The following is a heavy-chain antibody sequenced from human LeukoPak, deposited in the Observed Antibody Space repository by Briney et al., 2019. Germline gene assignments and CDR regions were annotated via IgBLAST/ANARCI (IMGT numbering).Heavy chain of an antibody. CDR1: GFTFSCYS. V-gene: IGHV3-21*01. D-gene: IGHD5-24*01. J-gene: IGHJ4*02. CDR3: ARDRGLVEMATKDY. Sequence: GGSLRLSCAASGFTFSCYSMNWVRQAPGKGLEWVSSISSSSTYIYYADSVKGRFTISRDNAKNSLYLQINSLRVGDTAVYYCARDRGLVEMATKDYWGQGTLVTVSS. CDR2: ISSSSTYI.